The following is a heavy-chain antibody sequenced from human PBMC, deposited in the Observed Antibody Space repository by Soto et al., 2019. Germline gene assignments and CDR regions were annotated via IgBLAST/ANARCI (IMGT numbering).Heavy chain of an antibody. CDR1: KFTISDKW. J-gene: IGHJ3*02. V-gene: IGHV3-74*01. D-gene: IGHD1-26*01. Sequence: EVQLVESGGGLVQPGGSLSLSCAASKFTISDKWMHWVRQAPGKGLVWVSHINSDGTITNYADSVKGRFTISRDNAKNTLYLQMNSLRADDTALYYCARDLSGSWAFDIWGQGTMVTVSS. CDR2: INSDGTIT. CDR3: ARDLSGSWAFDI.